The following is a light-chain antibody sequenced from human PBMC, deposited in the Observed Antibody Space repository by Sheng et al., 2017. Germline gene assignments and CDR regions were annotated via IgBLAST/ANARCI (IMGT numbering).Light chain of an antibody. Sequence: QSALTQPPSASGSPGQSVTISCTGTSSDVGGYNYVSWYQQHPGKAPKLMISEVTKRPSGVPDRFSGSKSGNTASLTVAGLQAEDEADYYCASYGGSSNLMFGGGTKLTVL. V-gene: IGLV2-8*01. CDR1: SSDVGGYNY. CDR3: ASYGGSSNLM. CDR2: EVT. J-gene: IGLJ3*02.